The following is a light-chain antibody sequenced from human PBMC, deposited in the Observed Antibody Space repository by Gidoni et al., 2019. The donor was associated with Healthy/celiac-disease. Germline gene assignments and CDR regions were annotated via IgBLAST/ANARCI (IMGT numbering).Light chain of an antibody. CDR3: QQSYSTPPLT. J-gene: IGKJ1*01. Sequence: DSQMTQSPSSLSASVGDRVTITCRASQSISSYLNWYQQKPGKAPKLLIYAASSFQSGVPSRFSGSGSGTDFTLTISSLQPEDFATYYCQQSYSTPPLTFGQGTKVEIK. CDR2: AAS. CDR1: QSISSY. V-gene: IGKV1-39*01.